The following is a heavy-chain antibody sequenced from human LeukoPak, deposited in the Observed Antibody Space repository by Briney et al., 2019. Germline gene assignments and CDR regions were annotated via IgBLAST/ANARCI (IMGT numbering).Heavy chain of an antibody. CDR1: GFTFDDYA. V-gene: IGHV3-43*02. Sequence: GGSLRLSCAASGFTFDDYAMHWVRQAPGKGLEWVSLISGDGGSTYYADSVKGRFTISRDNSKNSLYLQMSSLRTEDTALYYCAKDPGNGYDFWSGYSDNWFDPWGQGTLVTVSS. J-gene: IGHJ5*02. CDR3: AKDPGNGYDFWSGYSDNWFDP. CDR2: ISGDGGST. D-gene: IGHD3-3*01.